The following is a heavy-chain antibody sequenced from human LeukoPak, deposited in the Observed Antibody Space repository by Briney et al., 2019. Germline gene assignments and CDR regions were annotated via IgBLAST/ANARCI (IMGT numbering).Heavy chain of an antibody. CDR1: GFTLKNFP. CDR2: IRNSDDNT. Sequence: GGPLRLSCAASGFTLKNFPMTCVRDAPGKGREWFAAIRNSDDNTYYPDSMKGRFTISRAESKTPLYLKMRRLRAPDTAVYYSARAPGRSGTNGYWFAPWGQGTLVSVSS. V-gene: IGHV3-23*01. J-gene: IGHJ5*02. D-gene: IGHD2-2*01. CDR3: ARAPGRSGTNGYWFAP.